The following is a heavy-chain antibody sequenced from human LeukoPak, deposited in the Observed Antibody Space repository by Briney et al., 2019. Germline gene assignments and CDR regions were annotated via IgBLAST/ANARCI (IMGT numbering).Heavy chain of an antibody. CDR3: ARSLPWSSTGFDP. V-gene: IGHV3-21*01. CDR2: ISSSSSYI. J-gene: IGHJ5*02. Sequence: PGGSLRLSCAASGFTFSSYSMNWVRQAPGKGLEWVSSISSSSSYIYYADSVKGRFTISRDNAKNSLYLQMNSLRAEDTAVYHCARSLPWSSTGFDPWGQGTLVTVSS. CDR1: GFTFSSYS. D-gene: IGHD2-8*02.